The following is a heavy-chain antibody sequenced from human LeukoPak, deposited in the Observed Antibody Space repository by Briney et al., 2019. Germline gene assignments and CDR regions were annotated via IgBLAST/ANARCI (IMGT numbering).Heavy chain of an antibody. Sequence: GGSLRLSCAASGFTFSSYWMHWVRQAPGKGLVWVSRINSDGSSTSYADSVEGRFTISRDNAKNTLYLQMNSLRAEDTAVYYCARAPAVAVLDYWGQGTLVTVSS. V-gene: IGHV3-74*01. CDR1: GFTFSSYW. D-gene: IGHD6-19*01. CDR3: ARAPAVAVLDY. J-gene: IGHJ4*02. CDR2: INSDGSST.